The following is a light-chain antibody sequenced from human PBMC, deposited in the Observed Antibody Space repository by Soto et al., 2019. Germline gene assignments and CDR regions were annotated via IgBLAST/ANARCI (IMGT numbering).Light chain of an antibody. CDR3: MQGTHWPIT. Sequence: DVVMTHSPLSLPVTLGQPASISCRSNQSLVHSDGIAYFSWFQQRPGRSPRSLIYKVSNRDSGVPDRLSGSGSGTDFALKISRVEAEDVGVYYCMQGTHWPITFGQGTRLEIK. V-gene: IGKV2-30*02. CDR2: KVS. J-gene: IGKJ5*01. CDR1: QSLVHSDGIAY.